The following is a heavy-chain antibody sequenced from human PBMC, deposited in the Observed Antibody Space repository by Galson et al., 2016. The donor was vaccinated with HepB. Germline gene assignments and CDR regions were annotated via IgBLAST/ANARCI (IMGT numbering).Heavy chain of an antibody. CDR3: VRDGGWYAWFDP. Sequence: SLRLSCAASGFSFSGSWMSWVRQAPGKGLECVPNINDHGGTKYYVDSVKGRFTVSRDNAKSSLYLQMNSLRDDDTAVYYCVRDGGWYAWFDPWGQGTLVTVSS. J-gene: IGHJ5*02. CDR1: GFSFSGSW. D-gene: IGHD6-19*01. V-gene: IGHV3-7*03. CDR2: INDHGGTK.